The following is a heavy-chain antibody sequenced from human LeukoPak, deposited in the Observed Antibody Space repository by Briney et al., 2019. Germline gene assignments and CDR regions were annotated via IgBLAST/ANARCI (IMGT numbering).Heavy chain of an antibody. V-gene: IGHV4-39*01. J-gene: IGHJ1*01. CDR2: IYYSGST. CDR1: GGFISSSSYY. D-gene: IGHD3-22*01. Sequence: SETLSLTCTISGGFISSSSYYWGWIRQPPGKGLEWIGDIYYSGSTYYNPALKSRVSMSIDTSKNQFSLELRSVAAADTALYYCARRRYYDSTGYLEWGQGTLVTVIS. CDR3: ARRRYYDSTGYLE.